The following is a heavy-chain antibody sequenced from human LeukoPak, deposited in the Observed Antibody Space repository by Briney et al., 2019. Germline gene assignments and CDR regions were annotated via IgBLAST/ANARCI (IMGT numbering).Heavy chain of an antibody. J-gene: IGHJ4*02. V-gene: IGHV3-33*01. CDR1: GFTFSSSG. Sequence: GGSLKLSCAASGFTFSSSGMHWVRQAPGKGLEWVAIIWYDGRNKDYGDSVKGRFTISRDNYKNILYLQMNSLRAEDTAVYYCARGGTPTNFDYWGQGTLVTVSA. CDR2: IWYDGRNK. D-gene: IGHD1-1*01. CDR3: ARGGTPTNFDY.